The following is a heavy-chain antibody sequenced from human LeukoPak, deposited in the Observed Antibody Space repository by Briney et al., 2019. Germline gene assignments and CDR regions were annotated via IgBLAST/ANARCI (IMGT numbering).Heavy chain of an antibody. CDR3: AELGITMIGGV. CDR1: GFTFSSDS. CDR2: ISSSSFTI. V-gene: IGHV3-48*01. D-gene: IGHD3-10*02. J-gene: IGHJ6*04. Sequence: PGGSLRLSCAASGFTFSSDSMNWVRQASGRGLEWVSYISSSSFTIHYADSVKGRFTISRDNAKNSLYLQMNSLRAEDTAVYYCAELGITMIGGVWGKGTTVTISS.